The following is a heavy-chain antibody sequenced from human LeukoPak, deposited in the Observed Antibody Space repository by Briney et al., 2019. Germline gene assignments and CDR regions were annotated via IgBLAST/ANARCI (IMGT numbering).Heavy chain of an antibody. V-gene: IGHV3-21*01. J-gene: IGHJ2*01. CDR2: ISIGSSYI. Sequence: PGGSLRLSCAASGFTFSSYSMNWVRQAAGQGLQWVSSISIGSSYIYYADSVEGRFTISRDNAKNSLYLQMHSLRADDTAVYYCAGSDTTGYIPREWDYWYFDLWGRGTLVTVSS. D-gene: IGHD1-1*01. CDR1: GFTFSSYS. CDR3: AGSDTTGYIPREWDYWYFDL.